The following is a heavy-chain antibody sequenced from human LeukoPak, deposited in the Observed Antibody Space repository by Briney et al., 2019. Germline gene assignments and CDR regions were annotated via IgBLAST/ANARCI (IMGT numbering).Heavy chain of an antibody. D-gene: IGHD4-17*01. V-gene: IGHV3-23*01. Sequence: VGSLRLSCAASGFTFRDDAMCCGPHGPEERLGWGSPIGRGGGSKYYADSVKGRFTISRDNAKNTLYLQMNSLRAEDTALYYCAKKKSYGDYPKDAFDIWGQGTMVTVSS. CDR1: GFTFRDDA. CDR3: AKKKSYGDYPKDAFDI. J-gene: IGHJ3*02. CDR2: IGRGGGSK.